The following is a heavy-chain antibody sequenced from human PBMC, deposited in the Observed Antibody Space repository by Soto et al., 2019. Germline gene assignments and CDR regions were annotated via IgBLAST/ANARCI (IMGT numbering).Heavy chain of an antibody. CDR3: AARASTSDSPEDY. CDR1: GYTFTSYG. D-gene: IGHD5-18*01. J-gene: IGHJ4*02. V-gene: IGHV1-18*01. CDR2: ISPYNGNT. Sequence: QVKLVQSGAEVKKPGASVKVSCKASGYTFTSYGITWVRQAPGQGLEWMGWISPYNGNTNYAQNLQGRVTMTTDTSTSTAYMELRSLTSADTAIYYCAARASTSDSPEDYWGQGTLVTVSA.